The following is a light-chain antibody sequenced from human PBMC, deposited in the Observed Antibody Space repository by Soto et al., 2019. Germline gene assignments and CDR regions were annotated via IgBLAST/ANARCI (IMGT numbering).Light chain of an antibody. CDR1: QSINTY. CDR2: AAS. V-gene: IGKV1-39*01. Sequence: DIQTTQSPPSLSASMGDRITITCRASQSINTYLNWYQQKPGNAPKLLIYAASSLQSGVPSRSSGNGSGTDFTLSISSLRPEDFATYYCQQSYRTPWTFGPGTKVDIK. CDR3: QQSYRTPWT. J-gene: IGKJ1*01.